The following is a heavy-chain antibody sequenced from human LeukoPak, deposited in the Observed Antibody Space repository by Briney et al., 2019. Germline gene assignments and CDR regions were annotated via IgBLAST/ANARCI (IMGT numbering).Heavy chain of an antibody. Sequence: SVKVSCKASGGTFSSYAISWVRQAPGQGLEWMGGIIPIFGTANYAQKFQGRVTIATDESTSTAYMELSSLRSEDTAVYYCAREPVAAAAPYGWFDPWGQGTLVTVSS. V-gene: IGHV1-69*05. CDR3: AREPVAAAAPYGWFDP. J-gene: IGHJ5*02. CDR1: GGTFSSYA. CDR2: IIPIFGTA. D-gene: IGHD6-13*01.